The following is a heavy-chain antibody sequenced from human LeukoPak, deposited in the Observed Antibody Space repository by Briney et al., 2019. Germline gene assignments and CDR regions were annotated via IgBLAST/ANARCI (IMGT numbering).Heavy chain of an antibody. CDR2: MYHSGVT. Sequence: SETLSLTCSVSGYSISSGYYWGWIRQPPGKGLEWIGSMYHSGVTYYNPSLKSRVTISVETSKNQFSLKLSSVTAADTAVYYCAGLYYSNNRVAHFDYWGQGTLVTVSS. D-gene: IGHD3-22*01. V-gene: IGHV4-38-2*02. CDR1: GYSISSGYY. CDR3: AGLYYSNNRVAHFDY. J-gene: IGHJ4*02.